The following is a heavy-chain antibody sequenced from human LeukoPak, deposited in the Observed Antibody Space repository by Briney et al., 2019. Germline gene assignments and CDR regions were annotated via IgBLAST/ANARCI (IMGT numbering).Heavy chain of an antibody. D-gene: IGHD3-22*01. V-gene: IGHV4-31*03. CDR3: AREAYYDSGYFDY. CDR1: GGSISSGGYY. J-gene: IGHJ4*02. Sequence: PSQTLSLTCTVSGGSISSGGYYWRWIRQHPGKGLEWLVYIYYSGSTYYNPSLKSRVTISVDTSKNQFALKLSSVTAADTAVYYGAREAYYDSGYFDYWGQGTLVTVSS. CDR2: IYYSGST.